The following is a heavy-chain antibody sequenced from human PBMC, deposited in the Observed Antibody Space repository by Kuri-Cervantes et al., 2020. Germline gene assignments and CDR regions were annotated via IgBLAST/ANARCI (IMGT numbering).Heavy chain of an antibody. V-gene: IGHV3-23*01. D-gene: IGHD3-22*01. CDR3: ARGPYAYDSSGYLPY. Sequence: GESLKISCAASGFTFSSYAMSWVRQAPGKGLEWVSAISSSGGTTYYIDSVKGRFTISRDNSKNTLYLQMNSLRAEDTAVYYCARGPYAYDSSGYLPYWGQGTLVTVSS. CDR1: GFTFSSYA. J-gene: IGHJ4*02. CDR2: ISSSGGTT.